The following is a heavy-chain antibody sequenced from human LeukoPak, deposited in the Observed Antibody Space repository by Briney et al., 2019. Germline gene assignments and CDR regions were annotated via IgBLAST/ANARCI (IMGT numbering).Heavy chain of an antibody. CDR3: AREQYYYDSSGPWAFDI. Sequence: SVALSLTCTVSGGSISSGGNSWSWIRQHPGKGLEWIGCVHYCGSTSYNPSLKSRLTISVDTSKNHFSLKLSSVTAADTAVYYCAREQYYYDSSGPWAFDIWGQGTMVTVSS. D-gene: IGHD3-22*01. CDR1: GGSISSGGNS. CDR2: VHYCGST. V-gene: IGHV4-31*03. J-gene: IGHJ3*02.